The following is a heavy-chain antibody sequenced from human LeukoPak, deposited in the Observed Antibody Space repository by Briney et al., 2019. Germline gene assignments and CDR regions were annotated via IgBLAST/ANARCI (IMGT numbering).Heavy chain of an antibody. CDR2: INHSGST. V-gene: IGHV4-34*01. CDR1: GGSFSGYY. Sequence: SETLSLTCAVYGGSFSGYYWSWIRQPPGKGLEWIGEINHSGSTNYNPSLKSRVTISLDTSKNQFSLKLSSVTAADTAVYYCARDRGLTTSGGVGFDYWGQGTLVTVSS. D-gene: IGHD4/OR15-4a*01. CDR3: ARDRGLTTSGGVGFDY. J-gene: IGHJ4*02.